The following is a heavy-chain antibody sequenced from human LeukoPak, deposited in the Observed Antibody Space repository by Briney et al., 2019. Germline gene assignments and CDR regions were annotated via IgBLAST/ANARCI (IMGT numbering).Heavy chain of an antibody. CDR3: ARPYSSSWYYFDY. D-gene: IGHD6-13*01. CDR1: GFTFGSYA. V-gene: IGHV3-30-3*01. CDR2: ISYDGSNK. J-gene: IGHJ4*02. Sequence: GRSLRLPCAASGFTFGSYAMHWVRQAPGKGLEWVAVISYDGSNKYYADSVKGRFTISRDISKNTLYLQTISLKAEDTAVYYCARPYSSSWYYFDYWGQGTLVTVSS.